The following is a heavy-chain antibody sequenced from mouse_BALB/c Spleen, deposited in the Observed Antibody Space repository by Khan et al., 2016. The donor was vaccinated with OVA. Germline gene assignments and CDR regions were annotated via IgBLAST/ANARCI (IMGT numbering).Heavy chain of an antibody. CDR1: GYTSTTYT. Sequence: QVQLQQSGAELARPGASVKMSCKASGYTSTTYTMHWVKQRPGQGLEWIGYINPSNGYTNYNQKFKDKSTLTADKSSSTAYMQLSSLTSDYSAVYYCAREGAYYRSDGWFSYWGQGTLVTVSA. D-gene: IGHD2-14*01. J-gene: IGHJ3*01. CDR2: INPSNGYT. V-gene: IGHV1-4*01. CDR3: AREGAYYRSDGWFSY.